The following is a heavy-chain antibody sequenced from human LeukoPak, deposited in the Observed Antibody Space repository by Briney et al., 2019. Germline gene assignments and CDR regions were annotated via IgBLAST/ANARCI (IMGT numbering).Heavy chain of an antibody. CDR2: IYSGGST. V-gene: IGHV3-66*01. J-gene: IGHJ4*02. CDR1: GFTVSTNY. CDR3: ARDAPYYYDSSGYRLSYFDY. Sequence: GGSLRLSCAASGFTVSTNYMSWVRQAPGKGLEWISVIYSGGSTSYADSVKGRFTISRDNPKNTLFLQMNSLRAEDTAVYYCARDAPYYYDSSGYRLSYFDYWGQGTLVTVSS. D-gene: IGHD3-22*01.